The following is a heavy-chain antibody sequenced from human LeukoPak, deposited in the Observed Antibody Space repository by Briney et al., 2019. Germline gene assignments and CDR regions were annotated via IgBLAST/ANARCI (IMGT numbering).Heavy chain of an antibody. CDR2: IYPSGDST. J-gene: IGHJ4*02. D-gene: IGHD6-19*01. V-gene: IGHV3-23*01. Sequence: GGSLRLSCAASGFTFGSFSMNWVRQAPGKGLEWVSAIYPSGDSTYYADSVKGRFTISRDNSRNTLYLQMHSLSTEDTAVYYCAKDVKPDSGRDVDYWGQGTLVTVSS. CDR1: GFTFGSFS. CDR3: AKDVKPDSGRDVDY.